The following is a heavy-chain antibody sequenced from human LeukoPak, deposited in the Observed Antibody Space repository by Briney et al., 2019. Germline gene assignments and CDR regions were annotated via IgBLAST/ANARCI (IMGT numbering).Heavy chain of an antibody. CDR2: INHSGST. J-gene: IGHJ4*02. D-gene: IGHD6-13*01. Sequence: SETLSLTCAVYGGSFSGYYWSWIRQPPGKGLEWIGEINHSGSTNYNPSLKSRVTISVDTSKNQFSLKLSSVTAADTAVYYCARVRYSSSWYLIYYFDYWGQGTLVTVST. CDR3: ARVRYSSSWYLIYYFDY. CDR1: GGSFSGYY. V-gene: IGHV4-34*01.